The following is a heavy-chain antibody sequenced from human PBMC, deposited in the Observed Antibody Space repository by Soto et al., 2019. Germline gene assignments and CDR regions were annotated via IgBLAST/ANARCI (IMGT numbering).Heavy chain of an antibody. Sequence: SETLSLTCTVSGGSMRNYFWTWIRQPPGKGLEWIGYIHYSGTTSFFPSYNPSLRSRVTISEDTSKNQFSLKLLSVTTADTAVYFCAAGEASSRNLAPYYLDFWGQGTLVTV. D-gene: IGHD6-13*01. CDR2: IHYSGTT. CDR3: AAGEASSRNLAPYYLDF. V-gene: IGHV4-59*01. CDR1: GGSMRNYF. J-gene: IGHJ4*02.